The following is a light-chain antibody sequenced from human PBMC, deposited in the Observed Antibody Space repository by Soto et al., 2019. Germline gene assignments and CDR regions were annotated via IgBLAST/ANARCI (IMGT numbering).Light chain of an antibody. CDR3: QTWVTGIHI. CDR1: SGHSNYA. CDR2: LNSDGSH. Sequence: QSVLPQSPSASASLGASVKLTCTLSSGHSNYAIAWHQQQPEKGPRFLMKLNSDGSHSKGDGIPDRFSGSSSGAERYLTISTLQSEDEADYYCQTWVTGIHIFGGGTQLTVL. V-gene: IGLV4-69*01. J-gene: IGLJ2*01.